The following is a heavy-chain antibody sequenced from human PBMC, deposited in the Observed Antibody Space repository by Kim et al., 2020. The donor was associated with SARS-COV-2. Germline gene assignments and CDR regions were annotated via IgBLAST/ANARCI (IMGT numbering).Heavy chain of an antibody. V-gene: IGHV3-11*06. D-gene: IGHD2-2*01. Sequence: GGSLRLSCAASGFTFSDYYMSWIRQAPGKGLEWVSYISSSSSYTNYADSVKGRFTISRDNAKNSLYLQMNSLRAEDTAVYYCARDLRALGYCSSTSCYFDYWGQGTLVTVSS. CDR3: ARDLRALGYCSSTSCYFDY. CDR1: GFTFSDYY. CDR2: ISSSSSYT. J-gene: IGHJ4*02.